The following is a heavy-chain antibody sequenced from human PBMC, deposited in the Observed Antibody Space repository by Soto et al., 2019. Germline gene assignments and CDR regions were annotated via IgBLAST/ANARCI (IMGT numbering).Heavy chain of an antibody. D-gene: IGHD3-3*01. Sequence: SETLTLTCTIDGGSIRSGAYYWSWIRQHPGNGLEWIGYIYYSGSTYYNRSVKSRVTISVDTSKNQFSLKLRSVTAADTAVYYCARSLRNPYYSFDYWGQGTMVTVYS. CDR3: ARSLRNPYYSFDY. V-gene: IGHV4-31*03. J-gene: IGHJ4*02. CDR1: GGSIRSGAYY. CDR2: IYYSGST.